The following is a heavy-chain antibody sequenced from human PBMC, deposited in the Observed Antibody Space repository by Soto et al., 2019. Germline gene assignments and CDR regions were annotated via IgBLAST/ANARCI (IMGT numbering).Heavy chain of an antibody. CDR2: ISPYSGET. Sequence: QVQLMQSGAEVKKPGASVKVSCKASGYTFPNYGVSWVRQAPGQGFEWMGWISPYSGETSYPQKLQGRVTLTTDTSTSTAYMELRSLTSDDTAIYYCARDHAAAGLDPWGLGTLVSVSS. V-gene: IGHV1-18*01. CDR1: GYTFPNYG. J-gene: IGHJ5*02. D-gene: IGHD6-13*01. CDR3: ARDHAAAGLDP.